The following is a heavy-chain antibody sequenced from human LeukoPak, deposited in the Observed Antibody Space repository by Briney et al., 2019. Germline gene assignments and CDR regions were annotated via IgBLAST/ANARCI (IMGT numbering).Heavy chain of an antibody. CDR3: ARAFGLTDY. J-gene: IGHJ4*02. Sequence: PGGSLRLSCAASGFTFSNFAMSWVRQAPGKGLEWVSAMSSVTYYADSVKGRFTISRDNAKNSLYLQMNSLRDEDTAVYYCARAFGLTDYWGQGTLVTVSS. CDR1: GFTFSNFA. CDR2: MSSVT. V-gene: IGHV3-23*01. D-gene: IGHD3/OR15-3a*01.